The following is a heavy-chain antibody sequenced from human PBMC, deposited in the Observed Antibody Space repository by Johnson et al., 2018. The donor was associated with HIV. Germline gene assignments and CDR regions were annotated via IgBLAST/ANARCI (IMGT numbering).Heavy chain of an antibody. Sequence: QVQLVESGGGVVQPGRSLRLSCAASGFTFSSYAMHWVRQAPGKGLEWVAVISYDGSNKYYADSVKGRFTISRDNSKNTLYLQMNSLRAEDTAVHYCAKDLEEGQQWLIGAFDIWGQGTMVTVSS. CDR1: GFTFSSYA. J-gene: IGHJ3*02. D-gene: IGHD6-19*01. V-gene: IGHV3-30-3*01. CDR3: AKDLEEGQQWLIGAFDI. CDR2: ISYDGSNK.